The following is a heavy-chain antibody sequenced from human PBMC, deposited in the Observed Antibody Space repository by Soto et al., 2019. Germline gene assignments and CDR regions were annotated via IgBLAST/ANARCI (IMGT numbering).Heavy chain of an antibody. V-gene: IGHV3-23*01. CDR3: ARRARPDFYYMDV. CDR2: ISSSGVGT. J-gene: IGHJ6*03. CDR1: GFTFSSYA. D-gene: IGHD6-6*01. Sequence: PGGSLRLSCAASGFTFSSYAMSWVRQAPGKGLEWVSGISSSGVGTYYADSVQGRFTISRDNSKNTVYLQMGSLRPEDMAVYYCARRARPDFYYMDVWGKGTTVTVSS.